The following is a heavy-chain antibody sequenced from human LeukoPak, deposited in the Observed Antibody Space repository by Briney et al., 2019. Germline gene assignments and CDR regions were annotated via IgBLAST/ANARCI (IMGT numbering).Heavy chain of an antibody. D-gene: IGHD6-13*01. J-gene: IGHJ2*01. CDR3: AKGSSTYSITSYWYFDL. CDR1: GFTFSSYW. V-gene: IGHV3-23*01. Sequence: GGSLRLSCAASGFTFSSYWMHWVRQAPGKGLVWVSSISATGGSTYYADSVKGRSTISRDNSKNTLYLQMNSLRAEDTAVYYCAKGSSTYSITSYWYFDLWSRGTLVTVSS. CDR2: ISATGGST.